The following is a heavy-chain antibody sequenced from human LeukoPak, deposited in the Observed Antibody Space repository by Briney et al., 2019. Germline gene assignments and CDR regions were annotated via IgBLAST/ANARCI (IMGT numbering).Heavy chain of an antibody. CDR1: GFTFSNYA. D-gene: IGHD2-15*01. CDR3: AREGSRPYCSGGSCYSF. CDR2: IRGSGDST. J-gene: IGHJ4*02. V-gene: IGHV3-23*01. Sequence: PGGSLRLSCDASGFTFSNYAMSWVRQAPGKGLEWVSTIRGSGDSTFYADSVKGRLTISRDNSKNTLYLQMNSLRAEDTAVYYCAREGSRPYCSGGSCYSFWGQGTLVTVSS.